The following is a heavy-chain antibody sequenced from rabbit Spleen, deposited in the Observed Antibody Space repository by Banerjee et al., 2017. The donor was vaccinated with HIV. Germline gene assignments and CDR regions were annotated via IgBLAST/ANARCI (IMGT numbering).Heavy chain of an antibody. CDR3: ARDTSSSFSSYGMDL. CDR2: IGTAITYTT. CDR1: GFSFSYNDY. Sequence: QSLEESGGDLVKPGAALTLTCTASGFSFSYNDYICWVRQPPGKGPEWIACIGTAITYTTYYATWAKGRFTISKASSTTVTLQVTSLTAADTATYFCARDTSSSFSSYGMDLWGQGTLVTVS. J-gene: IGHJ6*01. V-gene: IGHV1S40*01. D-gene: IGHD1-1*01.